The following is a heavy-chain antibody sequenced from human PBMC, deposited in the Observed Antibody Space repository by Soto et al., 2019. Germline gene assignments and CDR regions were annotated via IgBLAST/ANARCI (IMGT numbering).Heavy chain of an antibody. Sequence: EVQLVESGGGLVQPGRSLRLSCAASGFTFDDYAMHWVRQAPGKGLEWVSGISWNSGSIGYADSEKGRFTISRDNAKNSLYLQMNSLRAEDTALYYCAKDMVVPESGGMDVWGQGTTVTVSS. CDR3: AKDMVVPESGGMDV. J-gene: IGHJ6*02. CDR2: ISWNSGSI. CDR1: GFTFDDYA. D-gene: IGHD2-15*01. V-gene: IGHV3-9*01.